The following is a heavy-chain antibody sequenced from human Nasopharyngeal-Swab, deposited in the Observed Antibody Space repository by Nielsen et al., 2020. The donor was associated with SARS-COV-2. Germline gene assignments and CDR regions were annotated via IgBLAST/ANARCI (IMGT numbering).Heavy chain of an antibody. J-gene: IGHJ4*02. CDR1: GFTFSSYA. Sequence: GESLKISCAASGFTFSSYAMSWVRQAPGKGLGWVSALSGSGGSTYYADSVKGRFTISRDNSKNTLYLQMNSLRAEDTAVYYCAKARQAYYYGSGSYHDYWGQGTLVTVSS. CDR3: AKARQAYYYGSGSYHDY. D-gene: IGHD3-10*01. V-gene: IGHV3-23*01. CDR2: LSGSGGST.